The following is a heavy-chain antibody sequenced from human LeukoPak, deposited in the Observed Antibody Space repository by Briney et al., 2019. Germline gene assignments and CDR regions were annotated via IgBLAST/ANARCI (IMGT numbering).Heavy chain of an antibody. J-gene: IGHJ4*02. Sequence: PGGSLRLSCAASGFTFSSYEMNSVRQARGKGLGWVSYISRSGSTIYYADSVKGRFTISRDNAKNSLYLQMNSLRVEDTAVYFCAKVAKYYYGPETFYFFEQWGQGTPVTASS. V-gene: IGHV3-48*03. CDR2: ISRSGSTI. CDR1: GFTFSSYE. CDR3: AKVAKYYYGPETFYFFEQ. D-gene: IGHD3-10*01.